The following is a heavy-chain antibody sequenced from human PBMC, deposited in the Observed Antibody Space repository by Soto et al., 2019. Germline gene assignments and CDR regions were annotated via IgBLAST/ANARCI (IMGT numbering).Heavy chain of an antibody. J-gene: IGHJ4*02. D-gene: IGHD3-22*01. CDR3: TRDTSGYHPTY. Sequence: SDTLSLTCTLSGASVNSANYYWSWIRQPPGKGLEWIGFIYYSGSTKYTPYLKSRVTISLDTSKNQISLNLTSVTAADTAVYYCTRDTSGYHPTYWGQGTLAPVSS. CDR1: GASVNSANYY. CDR2: IYYSGST. V-gene: IGHV4-61*01.